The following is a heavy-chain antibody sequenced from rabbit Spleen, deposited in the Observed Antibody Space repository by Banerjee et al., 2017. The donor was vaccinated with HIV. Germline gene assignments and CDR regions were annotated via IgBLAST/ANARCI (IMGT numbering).Heavy chain of an antibody. V-gene: IGHV1S40*01. CDR3: ARDTGSSFSSYGMDL. J-gene: IGHJ6*01. Sequence: QSLEESGGGLVTPGGSLTLTCKASGFDFSSYGVSWVRQAPGKGLEWIACIDTGSSGFTYFASWAKGRFTISKTSSTTVTLQMTSLTAADTATYFCARDTGSSFSSYGMDLWGQGTLVTVS. D-gene: IGHD8-1*01. CDR2: IDTGSSGFT. CDR1: GFDFSSYG.